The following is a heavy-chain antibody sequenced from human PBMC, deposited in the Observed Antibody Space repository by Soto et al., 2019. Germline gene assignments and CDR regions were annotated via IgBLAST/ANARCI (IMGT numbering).Heavy chain of an antibody. J-gene: IGHJ5*02. CDR3: ARGSAFYSGYDSGWFDP. CDR2: ISSSSSYI. Sequence: EVQLVESGGGLVKPGGSLRLSCAASGFTFSSYSMNWVRQALGKGLEWVSSISSSSSYIYYADSVKGRFTISRDNAKNSLYLQMNSLRAEDTAVYYCARGSAFYSGYDSGWFDPWGQGTLVTVSS. D-gene: IGHD5-12*01. V-gene: IGHV3-21*01. CDR1: GFTFSSYS.